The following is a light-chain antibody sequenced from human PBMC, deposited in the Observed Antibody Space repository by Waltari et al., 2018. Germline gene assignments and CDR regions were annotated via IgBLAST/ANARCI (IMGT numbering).Light chain of an antibody. J-gene: IGLJ2*01. Sequence: QSALTQPASMSGSPGQSIPISCTATGGDRGGYNLVSWYQQRPGKAPKLMIYEGTKRPSGVSNRFSGSKSGNTASLTISGLQAEDEADYYCSSYAGTGTLVFGGGTKLTVL. CDR3: SSYAGTGTLV. CDR2: EGT. CDR1: GGDRGGYNL. V-gene: IGLV2-23*01.